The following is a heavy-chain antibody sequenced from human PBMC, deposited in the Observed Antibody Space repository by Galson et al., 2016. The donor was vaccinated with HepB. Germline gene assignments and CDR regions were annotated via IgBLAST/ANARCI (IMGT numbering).Heavy chain of an antibody. J-gene: IGHJ5*02. CDR3: TRDLATVADTWFDP. Sequence: SLRLSCAASGFTFSGYWMHWVRQAPGKGLMWVSRISSDGNTTTYADSVKGRFTISRDNAKNTLYLRMNSLRAEDTAMYFCTRDLATVADTWFDPWGQGTLVTVSS. CDR2: ISSDGNTT. D-gene: IGHD6-19*01. V-gene: IGHV3-74*01. CDR1: GFTFSGYW.